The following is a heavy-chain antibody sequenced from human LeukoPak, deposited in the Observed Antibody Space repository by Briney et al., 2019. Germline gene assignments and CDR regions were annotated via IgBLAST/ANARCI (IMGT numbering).Heavy chain of an antibody. CDR2: IGGSGRST. D-gene: IGHD2-15*01. V-gene: IGHV3-23*01. CDR1: GFTFNNFA. J-gene: IGHJ4*02. Sequence: PGGSLRLSCVGSGFTFNNFAMSWVRQAPGKGLEWVAAIGGSGRSTYDADSVKGRFTISRDNSKNTVYLQMNSLRAEDTAVYYCAKASRATCSGAFCYHFDSWGPGTLVTVSS. CDR3: AKASRATCSGAFCYHFDS.